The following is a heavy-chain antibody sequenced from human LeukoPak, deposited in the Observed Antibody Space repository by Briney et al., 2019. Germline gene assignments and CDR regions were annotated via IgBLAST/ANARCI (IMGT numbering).Heavy chain of an antibody. J-gene: IGHJ4*02. V-gene: IGHV3-23*01. D-gene: IGHD2-21*02. CDR2: ISGSGGST. CDR1: GFTFSSYG. Sequence: SGGSLRLSCAASGFTFSSYGMNWVRQAPGKVLEWVSAISGSGGSTYYADSVKGRFTISRVNSKNTLYLQMNSLRAEDTAVYYCARELHCGGDCERGGDYWGQGTLVTVSS. CDR3: ARELHCGGDCERGGDY.